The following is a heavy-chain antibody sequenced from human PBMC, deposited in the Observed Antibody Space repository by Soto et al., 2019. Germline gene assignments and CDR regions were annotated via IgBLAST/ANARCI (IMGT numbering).Heavy chain of an antibody. Sequence: GGSLRLSCVCSGFSFSNFAMTWVRQAPGKGLDLVSSISTTGERTWHADAVKGRLTISRDNSRSTLYLEMNSLRAEDTAVYYCAKARNIWLRHSGVDVWGQGTTVTVSS. J-gene: IGHJ6*02. V-gene: IGHV3-23*01. CDR3: AKARNIWLRHSGVDV. CDR1: GFSFSNFA. D-gene: IGHD2-21*01. CDR2: ISTTGERT.